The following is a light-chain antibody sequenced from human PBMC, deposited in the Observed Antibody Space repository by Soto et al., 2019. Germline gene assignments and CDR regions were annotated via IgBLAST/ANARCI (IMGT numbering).Light chain of an antibody. CDR1: QSVSSSY. J-gene: IGKJ1*01. V-gene: IGKV3-20*01. CDR2: GAS. Sequence: EIVLTQSPGTLSLSPGERATLSYRASQSVSSSYLAWYQQKPGQAPRLLIYGASSRATGIPDRFSGSGSGTDFTLTISRLEPEDFAVYYCQQYGSSRTTFGQGTKVEIK. CDR3: QQYGSSRTT.